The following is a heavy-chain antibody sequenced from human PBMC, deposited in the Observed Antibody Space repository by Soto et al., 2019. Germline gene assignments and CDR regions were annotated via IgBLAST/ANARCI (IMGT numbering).Heavy chain of an antibody. CDR3: ARDSGYDRHHDAFDI. J-gene: IGHJ3*02. CDR2: IWYDGSNK. D-gene: IGHD5-12*01. CDR1: GFTFSSYG. V-gene: IGHV3-33*01. Sequence: PGGSLRLSCAASGFTFSSYGMHWVRQAPGKGLEWVAVIWYDGSNKYYADSVKGRFTISRDNSKNTLYLQMNSLRAEDTAVYYCARDSGYDRHHDAFDIWGQGTMVTVSS.